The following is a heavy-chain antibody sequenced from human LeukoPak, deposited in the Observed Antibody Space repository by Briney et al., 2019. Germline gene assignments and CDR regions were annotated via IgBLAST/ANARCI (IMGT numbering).Heavy chain of an antibody. J-gene: IGHJ5*02. CDR2: IYGGGST. V-gene: IGHV3-53*01. Sequence: GGSLRLSCAASGFTVSNSYLNWVRQAPGKGLEWVSVIYGGGSTFYADSVKGRFTISRENSRNTLYLQMNSLRAEDTAVYYCARLVRSGNWFELWGQGTLVTVSS. D-gene: IGHD2-2*01. CDR3: ARLVRSGNWFEL. CDR1: GFTVSNSY.